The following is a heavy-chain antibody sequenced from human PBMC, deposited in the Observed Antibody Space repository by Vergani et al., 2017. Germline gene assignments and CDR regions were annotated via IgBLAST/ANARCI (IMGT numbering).Heavy chain of an antibody. J-gene: IGHJ6*03. Sequence: QVQLQQWGGGLLKPSETLSLTCVVHGGSFTSYHWTWVRQSPGEGLEWVGDIDHTGRPDYNPSLKSRLTMSVDKSRNQFSLRLNSVTATDTAIYFCARVNTETNGHLYYYYYMDVWGQGNAVTVS. CDR3: ARVNTETNGHLYYYYYMDV. CDR1: GGSFTSYH. CDR2: IDHTGRP. D-gene: IGHD2-8*01. V-gene: IGHV4-34*01.